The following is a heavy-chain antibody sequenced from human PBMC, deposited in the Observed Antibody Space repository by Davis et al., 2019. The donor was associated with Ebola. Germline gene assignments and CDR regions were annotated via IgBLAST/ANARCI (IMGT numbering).Heavy chain of an antibody. CDR2: IRYDGSNK. D-gene: IGHD6-19*01. CDR1: GFTFRSYG. J-gene: IGHJ4*02. V-gene: IGHV3-30*02. CDR3: AREVGAVAENYFDY. Sequence: LSLTCAASGFTFRSYGMHWVRQAPGKGLEWVAFIRYDGSNKYYADSVKGRFTISRDNSKNTLDLQMNSLRAEDTAVYYCAREVGAVAENYFDYWAREPWSPSPQ.